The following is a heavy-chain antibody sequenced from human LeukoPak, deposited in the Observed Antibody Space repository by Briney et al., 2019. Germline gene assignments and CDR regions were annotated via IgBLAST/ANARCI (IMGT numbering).Heavy chain of an antibody. Sequence: SETLSLTCTVSGGSIIYTSYYWGWIRQPPGKGLEWIGNIYYSGSTNYNPSLKSRVTISVDTSKNQFSLKLSSVTAADTAVYYCARHLPLDAFDIWGQGTMVTVSS. J-gene: IGHJ3*02. CDR1: GGSIIYTSYY. CDR3: ARHLPLDAFDI. V-gene: IGHV4-39*07. CDR2: IYYSGST.